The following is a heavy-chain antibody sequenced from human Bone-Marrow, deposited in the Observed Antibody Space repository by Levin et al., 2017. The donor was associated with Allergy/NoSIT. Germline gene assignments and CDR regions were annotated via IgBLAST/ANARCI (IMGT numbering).Heavy chain of an antibody. Sequence: GASVKVSCKASGGTFSSYAISWVRQAPGQGLEWMGGIIPIFGTANYAQKFQGRVTITADESTSTAYMELSSLRSEDTAVYYCARDRRQPLRGAHDAFDSWGQGTMVTVSS. CDR1: GGTFSSYA. CDR2: IIPIFGTA. CDR3: ARDRRQPLRGAHDAFDS. V-gene: IGHV1-69*13. D-gene: IGHD3-10*01. J-gene: IGHJ3*02.